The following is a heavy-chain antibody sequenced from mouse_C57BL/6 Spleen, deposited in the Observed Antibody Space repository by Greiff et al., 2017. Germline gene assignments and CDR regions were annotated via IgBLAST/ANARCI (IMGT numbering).Heavy chain of an antibody. J-gene: IGHJ3*01. CDR2: INPNNGGT. Sequence: EVKVVESGPELVKPGASVKIPCKASGYTFTDYNMDWVKQSHGKSLEWIGDINPNNGGTIYNQKFKGKATLTVDKSSSTAYMELRSLTSEDTAVYYCARHGSSSAWFAYWGQGTLVTVSA. V-gene: IGHV1-18*01. D-gene: IGHD1-1*01. CDR1: GYTFTDYN. CDR3: ARHGSSSAWFAY.